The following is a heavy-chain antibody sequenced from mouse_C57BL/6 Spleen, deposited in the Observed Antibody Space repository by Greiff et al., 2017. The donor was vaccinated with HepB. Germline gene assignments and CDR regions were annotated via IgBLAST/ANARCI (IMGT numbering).Heavy chain of an antibody. D-gene: IGHD1-1*01. CDR3: ARAAFITTVDDYFDY. V-gene: IGHV1-55*01. CDR2: IYPGSGST. Sequence: QVQLQQPGAELVKPGASVKMSCKASGYTFTSYWITWVKQRPGQGLEWIGDIYPGSGSTNYNEKFKSKATLTVDTSSSTAYMQLSSLTSEDSAVYYCARAAFITTVDDYFDYWGQGTTLTVSS. CDR1: GYTFTSYW. J-gene: IGHJ2*01.